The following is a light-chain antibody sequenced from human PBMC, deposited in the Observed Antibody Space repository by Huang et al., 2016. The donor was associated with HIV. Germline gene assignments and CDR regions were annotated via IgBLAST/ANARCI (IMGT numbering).Light chain of an antibody. CDR2: GAS. J-gene: IGKJ1*01. Sequence: EILMTQSPATLSVSAGERATLSCRASQSVSSNLAWYQQKPGQAPSLLIYGASTRATGIPARFSGSGSGTEFTLTISSLQSEDFAVYYCQQYNNWPRTFGQGTKVEIK. CDR1: QSVSSN. CDR3: QQYNNWPRT. V-gene: IGKV3-15*01.